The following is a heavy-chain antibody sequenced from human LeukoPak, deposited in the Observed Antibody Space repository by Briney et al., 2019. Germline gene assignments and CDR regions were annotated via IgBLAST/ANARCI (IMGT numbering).Heavy chain of an antibody. CDR1: GFTFSSYA. Sequence: GGSLRLSCAASGFTFSSYAMSWVRQAPGKGLEWVSAISGSGGSTYYADSVKGRFTISRDNAKNSLYLQMNSLRAEDTAVYYCARDFRGATAYWGQGTLVTVSS. D-gene: IGHD5-12*01. CDR3: ARDFRGATAY. V-gene: IGHV3-23*01. CDR2: ISGSGGST. J-gene: IGHJ4*02.